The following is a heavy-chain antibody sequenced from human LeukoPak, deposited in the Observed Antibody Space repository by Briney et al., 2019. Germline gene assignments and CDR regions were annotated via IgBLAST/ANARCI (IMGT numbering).Heavy chain of an antibody. V-gene: IGHV3-11*01. D-gene: IGHD4-17*01. Sequence: GGSLRLSCAASGFTFIDHYMSWIRQAPGKGLEWVSYIRSGGSIMYYADSVKGRFTISRDNAKNSLYLQMNSLRAEDTAVYYCARGTGGDYCAFGYWGQGTLVTVSS. J-gene: IGHJ4*02. CDR2: IRSGGSIM. CDR1: GFTFIDHY. CDR3: ARGTGGDYCAFGY.